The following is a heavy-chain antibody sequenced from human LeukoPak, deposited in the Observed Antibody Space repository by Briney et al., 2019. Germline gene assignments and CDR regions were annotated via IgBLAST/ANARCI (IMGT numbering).Heavy chain of an antibody. CDR1: GYTFTSYY. V-gene: IGHV1-46*01. CDR3: ARFQGPYSSSSDRYFDY. Sequence: GASVKVSCKASGYTFTSYYMHWVRQAPGQGLEWMGITNPSGGSTSYAQKFQGRVTMTRDTSTSTVYMELSSLRSEDTAVYYCARFQGPYSSSSDRYFDYWGQGTLVTVSS. D-gene: IGHD6-6*01. CDR2: TNPSGGST. J-gene: IGHJ4*02.